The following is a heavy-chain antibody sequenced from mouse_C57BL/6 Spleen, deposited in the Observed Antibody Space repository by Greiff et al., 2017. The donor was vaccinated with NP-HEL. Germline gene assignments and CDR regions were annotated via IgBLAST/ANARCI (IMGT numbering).Heavy chain of an antibody. CDR3: ESQSNDYGSSYPAD. Sequence: QVQLQQPGAELVKPGASVKLSCKASGYTFTSYWMHWVKQRPGQGLEWIGMIHPNSGSTNYNEKFKSKATLTVDKSSSTAYMHLSSLTSEDSAVYYCESQSNDYGSSYPADWGQGTLVTVSA. CDR1: GYTFTSYW. CDR2: IHPNSGST. D-gene: IGHD1-1*01. V-gene: IGHV1-64*01. J-gene: IGHJ3*01.